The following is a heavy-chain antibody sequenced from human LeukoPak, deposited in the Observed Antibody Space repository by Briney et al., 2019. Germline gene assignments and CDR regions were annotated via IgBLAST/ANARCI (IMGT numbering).Heavy chain of an antibody. Sequence: SETLSLTCAVYGGSFSGYYWSWLRQPPGKGLEWIGEINHSGSTNYNPSLKSRVTISVDTSKNQFSLKLSSVTAADTAVYYCASSGTTGTNLDYWGQGTLVTVSS. CDR1: GGSFSGYY. V-gene: IGHV4-34*01. D-gene: IGHD1-1*01. CDR3: ASSGTTGTNLDY. CDR2: INHSGST. J-gene: IGHJ4*02.